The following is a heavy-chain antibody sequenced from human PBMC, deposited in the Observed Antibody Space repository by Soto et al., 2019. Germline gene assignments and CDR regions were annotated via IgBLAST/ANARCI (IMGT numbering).Heavy chain of an antibody. CDR2: INHSGST. Sequence: QVQLQQWGAGLLKPSETLSLTCAVYGGSFSGYYWSWIRQPPGKGLEWIGEINHSGSTNYNPYLKSRVTISVDTSKNQFSLKLSSVTAADTAVYYCARGRRGAGTSSWVNYWGQGTLVTVSS. D-gene: IGHD6-13*01. CDR3: ARGRRGAGTSSWVNY. J-gene: IGHJ4*02. V-gene: IGHV4-34*01. CDR1: GGSFSGYY.